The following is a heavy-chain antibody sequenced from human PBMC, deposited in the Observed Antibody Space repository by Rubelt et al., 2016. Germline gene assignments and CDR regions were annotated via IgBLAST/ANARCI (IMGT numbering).Heavy chain of an antibody. V-gene: IGHV4-34*01. CDR3: ASQRVYGSGSSH. Sequence: QVQLQQWGAGLLKPSETLSLTCAVYGGSFSGYYWSWIRQPPGKGLEWIGEINHSGSTNYNPSRMMRVPISVYSSQNQVSRTLGSVPAADTAVYYCASQRVYGSGSSHWGQGTLVTVSS. J-gene: IGHJ4*02. CDR2: INHSGST. D-gene: IGHD3-10*01. CDR1: GGSFSGYY.